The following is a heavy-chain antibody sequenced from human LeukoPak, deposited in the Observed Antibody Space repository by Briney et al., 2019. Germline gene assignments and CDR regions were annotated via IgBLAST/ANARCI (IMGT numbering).Heavy chain of an antibody. CDR2: SGGGGGT. J-gene: IGHJ4*02. V-gene: IGHV3-23*01. Sequence: LAGGSLRLSCAASGFTFSSCAMRWVRQAPGKGLEWVSASGGGGGTYYADSVKGRFTISRDNSKNTLYLQMNSLRAEDTAVYYCARGCKKYFDYWGQGTLVTVSS. D-gene: IGHD2/OR15-2a*01. CDR1: GFTFSSCA. CDR3: ARGCKKYFDY.